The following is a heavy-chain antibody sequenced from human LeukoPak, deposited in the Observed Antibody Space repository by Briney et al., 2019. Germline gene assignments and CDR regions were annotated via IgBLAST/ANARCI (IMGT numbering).Heavy chain of an antibody. V-gene: IGHV3-9*03. D-gene: IGHD6-13*01. Sequence: GGSLRLSCAASGFTFDDYAMHWVRQAPGKGLEWVSGISWNSGNIGYADSVKGRFTISRDNAKNSLYLQMNSLRAEDMALYYCAKDGGSSNWYYFDYWGQGTLVTVSS. CDR3: AKDGGSSNWYYFDY. J-gene: IGHJ4*02. CDR2: ISWNSGNI. CDR1: GFTFDDYA.